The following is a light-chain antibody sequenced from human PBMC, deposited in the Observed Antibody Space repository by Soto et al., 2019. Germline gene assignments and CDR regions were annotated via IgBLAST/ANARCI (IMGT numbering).Light chain of an antibody. CDR1: QGIGNS. V-gene: IGKV1-27*01. Sequence: DIQMTQSPPSLSASVGDRVTVTCRAGQGIGNSLAWYQQKPGRRPELLIYDASTLQSGVPSRFSGSGSGTDFTLTITSLRPEDAARYYCQKYNTAPLTFGGGTRVDIK. CDR2: DAS. J-gene: IGKJ4*01. CDR3: QKYNTAPLT.